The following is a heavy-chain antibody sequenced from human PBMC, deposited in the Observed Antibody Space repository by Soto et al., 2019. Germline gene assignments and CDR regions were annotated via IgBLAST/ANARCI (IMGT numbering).Heavy chain of an antibody. CDR2: ISAYNGNT. D-gene: IGHD4-17*01. CDR1: GYTFTSYG. J-gene: IGHJ5*02. CDR3: ARDRWFDTTEVWVGNWFDP. Sequence: QVQLVQSGAEVKKPGASVKVSCKASGYTFTSYGISWVRQAPGQGLEWMGWISAYNGNTNYAQKLQGRVTMTTDTSTSTDYMELRSLRSDDTAVYYCARDRWFDTTEVWVGNWFDPWGQGTLVTVSS. V-gene: IGHV1-18*01.